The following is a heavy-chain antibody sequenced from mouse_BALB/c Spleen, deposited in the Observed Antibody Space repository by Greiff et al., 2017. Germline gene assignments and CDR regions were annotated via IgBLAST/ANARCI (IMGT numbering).Heavy chain of an antibody. Sequence: EVKVVESGAELVRSGASVKLSCTASGFNIKDYYMHWVKQRPEQGLEWIGWIDPENGDTEYAPKFQGKATMTADTSSNTAYLQLSSLTSEDTAVYYCNAGDYDSDWGQGTTLTVSS. CDR1: GFNIKDYY. J-gene: IGHJ2*01. CDR3: NAGDYDSD. CDR2: IDPENGDT. V-gene: IGHV14-4*02. D-gene: IGHD2-4*01.